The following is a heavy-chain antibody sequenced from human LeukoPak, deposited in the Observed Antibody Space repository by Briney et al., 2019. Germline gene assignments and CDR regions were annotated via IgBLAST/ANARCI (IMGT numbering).Heavy chain of an antibody. D-gene: IGHD2-2*01. Sequence: GGSLRLSCAASGFTFSIHTMHWVRQAPGRGLEWVAVMSYDGSNKYYADSVKGRFTISRDNSKNTLYLQMKSLRAEDTAVYYCARAAFGTSNFYYYYGMDVWGQGTTVTVFS. CDR3: ARAAFGTSNFYYYYGMDV. CDR2: MSYDGSNK. CDR1: GFTFSIHT. J-gene: IGHJ6*02. V-gene: IGHV3-30*04.